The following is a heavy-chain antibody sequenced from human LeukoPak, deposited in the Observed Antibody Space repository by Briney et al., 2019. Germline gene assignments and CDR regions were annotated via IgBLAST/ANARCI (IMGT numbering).Heavy chain of an antibody. CDR3: ARERDGYTHDAFDI. V-gene: IGHV3-30*02. J-gene: IGHJ3*02. CDR1: GFTFSSYG. D-gene: IGHD5-24*01. CDR2: IRYDGSNK. Sequence: PGGSLRLSCVVSGFTFSSYGMHWVHQAPGKGLEWMAFIRYDGSNKYYADSVKGRFTISRDNAKNSLYVQMNSLRAEDTAVYYCARERDGYTHDAFDIWGQGTMVTVSS.